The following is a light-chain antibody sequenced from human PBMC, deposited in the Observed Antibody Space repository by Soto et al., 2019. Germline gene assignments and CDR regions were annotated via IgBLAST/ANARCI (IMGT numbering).Light chain of an antibody. CDR3: CSYAGSRTYV. CDR2: EGS. Sequence: QSALTQPASVSGSPGQSITISCTGTSSDVGSYNLVSWYQQHPGKAPKLMIYEGSKLPSGVSNRFSGSKSGNTASLTISGLQAEDEADDYCCSYAGSRTYVFGTGTKLTVL. CDR1: SSDVGSYNL. J-gene: IGLJ1*01. V-gene: IGLV2-23*01.